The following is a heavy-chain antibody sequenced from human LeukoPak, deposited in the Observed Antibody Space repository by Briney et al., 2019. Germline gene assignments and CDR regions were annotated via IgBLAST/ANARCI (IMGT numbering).Heavy chain of an antibody. J-gene: IGHJ3*01. CDR3: ARLCGAGCPPGAFDL. D-gene: IGHD2-21*02. V-gene: IGHV5-10-1*01. CDR1: GYSFTSYW. CDR2: IDPSDSYT. Sequence: GESLKISCKGSGYSFTSYWISWVRQMPGKGLEWMGRIDPSDSYTNYSPSFQGHVTISADKSISTAYLQWSSLKASDTAMYYCARLCGAGCPPGAFDLWGQGTMVTVSS.